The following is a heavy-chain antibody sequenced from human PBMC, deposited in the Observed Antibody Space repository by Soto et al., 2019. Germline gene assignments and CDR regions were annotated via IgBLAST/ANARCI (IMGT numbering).Heavy chain of an antibody. Sequence: FMSYWMGWVGPKPVEGLEWIGIIYPGDSDATYSPSFEGQVTLSVDKSVNIAYLQWSSLQAADTATYFCARRGTGATTSTKVFDHWGQGTLVTVSS. CDR2: IYPGDSDA. J-gene: IGHJ4*02. CDR3: ARRGTGATTSTKVFDH. D-gene: IGHD2-8*01. V-gene: IGHV5-51*01. CDR1: FMSYW.